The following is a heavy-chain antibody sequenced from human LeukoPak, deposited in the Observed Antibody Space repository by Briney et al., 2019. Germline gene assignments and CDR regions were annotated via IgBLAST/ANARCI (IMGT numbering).Heavy chain of an antibody. CDR3: ADGGAHDY. CDR2: INHSGST. J-gene: IGHJ4*02. CDR1: GGSFSGYY. Sequence: PSETPSLTCVVYGGSFSGYYWSWIRQPPGKGLEWIGEINHSGSTNYNPSLKSRVTISVDTSKNQFSLKLSSVAAADTAVYYCADGGAHDYWGQGTLVTVSS. V-gene: IGHV4-34*01. D-gene: IGHD3-16*01.